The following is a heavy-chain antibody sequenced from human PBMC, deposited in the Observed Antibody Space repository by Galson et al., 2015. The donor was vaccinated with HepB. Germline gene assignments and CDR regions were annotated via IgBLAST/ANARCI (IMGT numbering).Heavy chain of an antibody. D-gene: IGHD6-19*01. CDR1: GGSISSYY. V-gene: IGHV4-59*08. CDR3: ARHEIAVAGTGLEWDY. CDR2: IYYSGST. J-gene: IGHJ4*02. Sequence: ETLSLTCTVSGGSISSYYWSWIRQPPGKGLEWIGYIYYSGSTNYNPSLKSRVTISVDTSKNQFSLKLSSVTAADTAVYYCARHEIAVAGTGLEWDYWGQGTLVTVSS.